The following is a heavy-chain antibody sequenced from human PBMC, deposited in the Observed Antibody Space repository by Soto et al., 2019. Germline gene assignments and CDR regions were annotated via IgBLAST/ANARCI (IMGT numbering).Heavy chain of an antibody. V-gene: IGHV3-11*05. Sequence: QVQLVESGGGLVKPGGSLRLSCAASGFTFSDYYMSWIRQAPGKGLECVSYISSRSTYTNYADSVKGRFTISRDNAKKSLYLQMNSLRAEDTAVYYCARDRITELLDAPFEYWGQGTLVTVSS. J-gene: IGHJ4*02. D-gene: IGHD1-26*01. CDR1: GFTFSDYY. CDR2: ISSRSTYT. CDR3: ARDRITELLDAPFEY.